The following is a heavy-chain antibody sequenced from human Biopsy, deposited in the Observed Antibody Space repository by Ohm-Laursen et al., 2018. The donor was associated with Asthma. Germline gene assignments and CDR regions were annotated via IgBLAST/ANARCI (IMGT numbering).Heavy chain of an antibody. D-gene: IGHD6-13*01. CDR1: GGYMRSGNYY. Sequence: VTLSLTCCLSSGSGGYMRSGNYYWGWIRQPPGKGLEWIGRIYYSGTTYYNPSLESRVTVSADTSKNQFSLNLTCVTAADTAVYYCVRGSSSWHHGPFHYYYGLDVWGQGTTATVSS. J-gene: IGHJ6*02. CDR2: IYYSGTT. CDR3: VRGSSSWHHGPFHYYYGLDV. V-gene: IGHV4-39*01.